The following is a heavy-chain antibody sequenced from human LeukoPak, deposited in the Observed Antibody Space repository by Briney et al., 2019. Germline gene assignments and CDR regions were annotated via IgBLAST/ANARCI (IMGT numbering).Heavy chain of an antibody. Sequence: GGSLRLSCAASGFTFSSYGMHWVRQAPGKGLEWVAFIRYDGSNKYYADSVKGRFTISRDNSKNTLYLQMNSLRAEDTAVYYCAKDVSSSWYDFDYWGQGTLVTVSS. V-gene: IGHV3-30*02. J-gene: IGHJ4*02. CDR1: GFTFSSYG. D-gene: IGHD6-13*01. CDR3: AKDVSSSWYDFDY. CDR2: IRYDGSNK.